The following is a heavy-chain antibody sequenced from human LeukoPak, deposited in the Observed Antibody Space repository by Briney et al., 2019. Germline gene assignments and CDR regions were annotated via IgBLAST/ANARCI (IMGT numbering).Heavy chain of an antibody. J-gene: IGHJ4*02. CDR3: ARVGIVATTFDY. CDR2: IYYSGST. CDR1: GGSISSYY. V-gene: IGHV4-59*01. D-gene: IGHD5-12*01. Sequence: SETLSLTCTVSGGSISSYYWSWIRQPPGKGLEWIGYIYYSGSTNYSPSLKSRVTISVDTSKNQFSLKLSSVTAADTAVYYCARVGIVATTFDYWGQGTLVTVSS.